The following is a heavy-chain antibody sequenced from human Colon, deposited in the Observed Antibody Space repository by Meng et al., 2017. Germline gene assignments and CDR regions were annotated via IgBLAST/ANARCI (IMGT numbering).Heavy chain of an antibody. Sequence: QVQLLQSVAEVNMPGVSVKVSCMASGYTFTNYDINWVRQAIGQGLEWMGWVNANSGHTDYAQKFQGRVTMTRNTSISTAYMELSSLRSEDTAVYYCAISPIIATDNWFGVDPWGQGTLVTVSS. J-gene: IGHJ5*02. CDR2: VNANSGHT. CDR3: AISPIIATDNWFGVDP. V-gene: IGHV1-8*01. CDR1: GYTFTNYD. D-gene: IGHD3-10*01.